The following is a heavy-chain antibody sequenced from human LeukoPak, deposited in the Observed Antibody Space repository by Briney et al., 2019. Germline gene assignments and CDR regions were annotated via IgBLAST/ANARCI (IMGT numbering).Heavy chain of an antibody. D-gene: IGHD6-19*01. CDR2: IIGNSVDI. CDR3: AKEQWLVPIFDY. CDR1: GFDFNIYA. Sequence: PGGSLRLSCAASGFDFNIYAMNWVRQAPGQGLEWVSLIIGNSVDIYYAESVKGRFTISRDNSKNTLYLQMNSLRAEDTAVYYCAKEQWLVPIFDYWGQGTLVTVSS. V-gene: IGHV3-23*01. J-gene: IGHJ4*02.